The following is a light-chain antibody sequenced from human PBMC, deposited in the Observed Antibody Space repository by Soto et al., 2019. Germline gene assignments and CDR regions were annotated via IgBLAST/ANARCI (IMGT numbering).Light chain of an antibody. V-gene: IGKV1-39*01. CDR1: QRISTY. Sequence: DIQMTQSPSTLSAGVGDRVTITCRASQRISTYLNWYQQKPGKAPTLLIYAASSLQSGVPSRFSGGGSGTDLTLTINTLQPDYFATYFCQQCYSSPRTFGQGTKVDIK. J-gene: IGKJ1*01. CDR2: AAS. CDR3: QQCYSSPRT.